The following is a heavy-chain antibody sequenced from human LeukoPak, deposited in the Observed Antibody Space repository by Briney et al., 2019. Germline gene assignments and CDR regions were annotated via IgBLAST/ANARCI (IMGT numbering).Heavy chain of an antibody. J-gene: IGHJ6*02. CDR3: ARQTVTYNGMDV. Sequence: SETLSLTCSVSGGSISSSSFYGGWIRQPPGKGLEWIGSIHYSGNTYYNPSLKSRVTISVDTSNNQFSLKLSSVTAADTALYYCARQTVTYNGMDVGGQGTTVTVSS. CDR2: IHYSGNT. D-gene: IGHD4-17*01. CDR1: GGSISSSSFY. V-gene: IGHV4-39*01.